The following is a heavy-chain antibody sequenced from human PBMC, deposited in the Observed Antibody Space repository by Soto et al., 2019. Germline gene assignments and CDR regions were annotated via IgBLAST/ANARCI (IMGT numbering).Heavy chain of an antibody. V-gene: IGHV3-33*01. Sequence: GGSLRLSCAASGFTFSSYGMHWVRQAPGKGLEWVAVIWYDGSNKYYADSVKGRFTISRDNSKNTLYLQMNSLRAEDTAVYYCARIHCSGGSCYPPWSHYYGMDVWGQGTTVTVSS. D-gene: IGHD2-15*01. CDR3: ARIHCSGGSCYPPWSHYYGMDV. J-gene: IGHJ6*02. CDR1: GFTFSSYG. CDR2: IWYDGSNK.